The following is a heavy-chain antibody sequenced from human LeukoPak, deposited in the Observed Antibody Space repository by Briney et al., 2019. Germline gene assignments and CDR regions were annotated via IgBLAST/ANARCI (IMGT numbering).Heavy chain of an antibody. Sequence: GGSLRLSCADSGVTFSSYTMNWVRQAPGKGLEWVSGISSLGVSTYYADSVKGRFTISRDNSKNTLYLHMDRLGTADTAVYYRAKMPSTEIYYFYYMDVWGKGTTVTVSS. CDR3: AKMPSTEIYYFYYMDV. CDR1: GVTFSSYT. J-gene: IGHJ6*03. D-gene: IGHD2-2*01. CDR2: ISSLGVST. V-gene: IGHV3-23*01.